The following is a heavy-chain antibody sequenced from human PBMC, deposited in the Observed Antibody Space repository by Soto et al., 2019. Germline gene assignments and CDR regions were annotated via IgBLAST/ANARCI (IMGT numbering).Heavy chain of an antibody. J-gene: IGHJ4*02. V-gene: IGHV3-30*18. Sequence: PGGSLRLSCAASGFTFSSYGMHWVRQAPGKGLEWVAVISYDGSNKYYADSVKGRFTISRDNSKNTLYLQMNSLRAEDTAVYYCAKEVGYGDYGFDYWGQGTLVTVSS. D-gene: IGHD4-17*01. CDR3: AKEVGYGDYGFDY. CDR1: GFTFSSYG. CDR2: ISYDGSNK.